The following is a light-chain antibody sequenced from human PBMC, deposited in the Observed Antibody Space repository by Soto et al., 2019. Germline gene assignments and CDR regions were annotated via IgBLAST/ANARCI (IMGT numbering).Light chain of an antibody. Sequence: EIGLTQSPGTLSLSPGERATLSCRASQSVSSSYLAWYQQKPGQAPRLLIYGASTRATGIPDRFSGSGSATDFTLTISRLEPEDFAVYYCQQYGSSPQTFGQGTKVDIK. CDR3: QQYGSSPQT. V-gene: IGKV3-20*01. J-gene: IGKJ1*01. CDR2: GAS. CDR1: QSVSSSY.